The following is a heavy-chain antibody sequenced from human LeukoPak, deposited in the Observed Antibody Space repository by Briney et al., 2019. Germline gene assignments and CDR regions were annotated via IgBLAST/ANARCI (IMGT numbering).Heavy chain of an antibody. Sequence: SETLSLTCTVSGGSISSGSYSWNWIRQPAGKGLEWIGRMYRSGTTNYNPSLKSRVTISVDTSKNQFSLKLSSVTASDTAVYYCATSPVTTWWFDPWGQGTLVTVSS. CDR3: ATSPVTTWWFDP. CDR2: MYRSGTT. D-gene: IGHD4-17*01. V-gene: IGHV4-61*02. CDR1: GGSISSGSYS. J-gene: IGHJ5*02.